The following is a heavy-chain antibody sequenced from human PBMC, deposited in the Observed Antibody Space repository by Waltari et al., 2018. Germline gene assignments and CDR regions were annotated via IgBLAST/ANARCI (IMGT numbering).Heavy chain of an antibody. Sequence: EVQLAESGGGLAQPGGSLRLSCAASGFTFSTYNMNWVRQAPGKGLEWVSYISSDSSVTYYADSVKGRFSISRDNAKNSLSLQMNSLRAEDTAVYYCAREAVTTLGRYFDYWGQGTLVTVSS. CDR1: GFTFSTYN. CDR2: ISSDSSVT. J-gene: IGHJ4*02. D-gene: IGHD4-17*01. CDR3: AREAVTTLGRYFDY. V-gene: IGHV3-48*01.